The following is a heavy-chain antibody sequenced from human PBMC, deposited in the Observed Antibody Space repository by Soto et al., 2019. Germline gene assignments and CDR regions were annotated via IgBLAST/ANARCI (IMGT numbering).Heavy chain of an antibody. Sequence: GESLKISCKGSGYSFTSYWIGWVRQIPGKGLEWMGIIYPGDSDTRYSPSFQGQVTISADKSISTAYLQWSSLKASDTAMYYCARHVTMVRGVIIRYYYYGMDVWGQGTTVTVSS. J-gene: IGHJ6*02. CDR1: GYSFTSYW. CDR2: IYPGDSDT. CDR3: ARHVTMVRGVIIRYYYYGMDV. V-gene: IGHV5-51*01. D-gene: IGHD3-10*01.